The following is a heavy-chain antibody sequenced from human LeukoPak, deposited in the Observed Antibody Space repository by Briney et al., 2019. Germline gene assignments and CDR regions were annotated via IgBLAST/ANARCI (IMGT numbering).Heavy chain of an antibody. V-gene: IGHV5-51*01. CDR2: LYPGDSDT. J-gene: IGHJ4*02. D-gene: IGHD1-26*01. Sequence: GESLKISCKGSGYSFTNYWIGWVRQMPGKVLEWVGILYPGDSDTRYSPSFQGQVTISADKSIGTAYLQWTSLKASDTAMYYCARSPSGTFDPYYFDSWGRGTLVTVSS. CDR3: ARSPSGTFDPYYFDS. CDR1: GYSFTNYW.